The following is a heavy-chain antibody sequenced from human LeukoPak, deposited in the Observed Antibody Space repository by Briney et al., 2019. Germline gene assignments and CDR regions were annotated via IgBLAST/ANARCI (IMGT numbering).Heavy chain of an antibody. V-gene: IGHV3-23*01. CDR3: AKDPVADLEYFDY. Sequence: GGCLRLSCAASVFTFSSYAMSWVRQAPWKGREWVSAISGSGGSTYYADSVKGRFTISRDNSKNTLYLQMNSLRAEDTAVYYCAKDPVADLEYFDYWGQGTLVTVSS. CDR1: VFTFSSYA. D-gene: IGHD6-19*01. J-gene: IGHJ4*02. CDR2: ISGSGGST.